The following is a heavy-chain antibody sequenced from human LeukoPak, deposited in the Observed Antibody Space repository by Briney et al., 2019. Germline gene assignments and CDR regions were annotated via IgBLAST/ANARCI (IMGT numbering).Heavy chain of an antibody. CDR3: ADGSGNR. Sequence: SETLSLTCTVSGGSISSSSYYWSWIRQPPGKGLEWIGEINHSGSTNYNPSLKSRVTISVDTSKNQFSLKLSSVTAADTAVYYCADGSGNRWGQGTLVTVSS. V-gene: IGHV4-39*07. J-gene: IGHJ4*02. CDR1: GGSISSSSYY. D-gene: IGHD3-10*01. CDR2: INHSGST.